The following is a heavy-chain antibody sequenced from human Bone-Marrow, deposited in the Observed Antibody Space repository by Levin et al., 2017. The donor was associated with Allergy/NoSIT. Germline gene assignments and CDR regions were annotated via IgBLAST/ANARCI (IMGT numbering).Heavy chain of an antibody. CDR1: GFTFTDHT. V-gene: IGHV3-21*01. J-gene: IGHJ4*02. CDR3: ARELYSTSSWDYLDQ. D-gene: IGHD6-6*01. CDR2: ISSNSAKI. Sequence: GGSLRLSCAVSGFTFTDHTLNWVRQAPGKGLEWVSSISSNSAKIYYADSVKGRFTISRDNAKKSLFLQIDGLRVDDTAVYYCARELYSTSSWDYLDQWGQGTLVTVSS.